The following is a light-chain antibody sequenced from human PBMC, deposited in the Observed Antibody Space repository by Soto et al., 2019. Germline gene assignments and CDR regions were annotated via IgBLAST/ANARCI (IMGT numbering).Light chain of an antibody. CDR2: TTN. CDR1: TGAVTSGYF. V-gene: IGLV7-43*01. CDR3: LLYHGGAAV. J-gene: IGLJ2*01. Sequence: QSVVTQEPSLTVSPGGTVTLTCASSTGAVTSGYFPNWFQQKPGQAPRALIYTTNSRHSWTPARFSGSLLGDKAALTLSGVQPEDEAEYYCLLYHGGAAVFGGGTKLTVL.